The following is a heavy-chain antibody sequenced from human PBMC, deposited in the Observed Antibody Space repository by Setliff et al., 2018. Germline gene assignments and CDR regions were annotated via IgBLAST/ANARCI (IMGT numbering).Heavy chain of an antibody. CDR3: ARAGPTVTFFRVLVISWWDP. V-gene: IGHV4-61*09. Sequence: PSETLSLTCTVSGDSISSGCYYWTWIRQPAGKGLEWIGHFHTGGSTNYNRSLRSRVSISVDTSKNQFSLKLSSVTAADTATYYCARAGPTVTFFRVLVISWWDPWGQGSLVTVSS. J-gene: IGHJ5*02. CDR1: GDSISSGCYY. D-gene: IGHD3-3*01. CDR2: FHTGGST.